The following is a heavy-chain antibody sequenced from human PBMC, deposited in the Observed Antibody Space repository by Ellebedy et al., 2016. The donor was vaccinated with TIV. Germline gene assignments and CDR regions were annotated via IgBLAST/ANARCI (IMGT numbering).Heavy chain of an antibody. D-gene: IGHD2-15*01. CDR2: INTDTGNT. V-gene: IGHV7-4-1*02. Sequence: AASVKVSCKASGYAFSSYDMKWVRQAPGQGLEWMGWINTDTGNTTYAQDFTGRFVFSLDTSVSTAYLEISSLKAEATATYFCVRDRRGAGPSQFCIDFWGQGTLVTVSS. CDR1: GYAFSSYD. J-gene: IGHJ4*02. CDR3: VRDRRGAGPSQFCIDF.